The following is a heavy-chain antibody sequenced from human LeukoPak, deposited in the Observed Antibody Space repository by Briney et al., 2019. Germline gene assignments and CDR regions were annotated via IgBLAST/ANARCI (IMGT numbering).Heavy chain of an antibody. V-gene: IGHV4-4*07. CDR1: GGSFSGYY. J-gene: IGHJ6*02. Sequence: SETLSLTCAVYGGSFSGYYWSWIRQPAGKGLEWIGRIYTSGSTNYNPSLKSRVTMSVDTSKNQFSLKLSSVTAADTAVYYCARDSSRSYYDSSGYYAPVGMDVWGQGTTVTVSS. D-gene: IGHD3-22*01. CDR2: IYTSGST. CDR3: ARDSSRSYYDSSGYYAPVGMDV.